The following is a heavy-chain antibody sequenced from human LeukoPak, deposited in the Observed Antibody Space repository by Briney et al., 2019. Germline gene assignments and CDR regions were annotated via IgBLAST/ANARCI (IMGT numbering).Heavy chain of an antibody. D-gene: IGHD6-19*01. CDR1: GFTFSNYD. CDR2: ISDSGGST. V-gene: IGHV3-23*01. J-gene: IGHJ5*02. Sequence: LPGGSLRLSCAASGFTFSNYDMSWVRQAPGKGLEWVSSISDSGGSTYYADSVKGRFTISRDNSKNTLYLQMTNLRAADTAVYYCAKDLSRAVAADWFDPWDKGSLVTVSS. CDR3: AKDLSRAVAADWFDP.